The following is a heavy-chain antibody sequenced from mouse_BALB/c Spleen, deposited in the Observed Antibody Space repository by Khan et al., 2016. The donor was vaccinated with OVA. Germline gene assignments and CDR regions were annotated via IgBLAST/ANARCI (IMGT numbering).Heavy chain of an antibody. D-gene: IGHD2-3*01. Sequence: VQLQQSGPELVRPGASVKVSCKASGYAFTTYNIYWVKQSHGKSLEWIGYIDPYNGGTNYNQNFKDKATLTVDKSSSAAYMHLDSLPSDDSAVYLCARSSDGYYPLADGGQGTLVTVSA. CDR2: IDPYNGGT. CDR3: ARSSDGYYPLAD. J-gene: IGHJ3*01. CDR1: GYAFTTYN. V-gene: IGHV1S135*01.